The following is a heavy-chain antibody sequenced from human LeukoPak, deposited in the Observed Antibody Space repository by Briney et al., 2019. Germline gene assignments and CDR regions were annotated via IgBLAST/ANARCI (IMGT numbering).Heavy chain of an antibody. CDR2: IYYSGST. CDR3: ARSFLLRYFDWLSQFDP. Sequence: SETLSLNRTVPGGSIKSSSYYWGWIRQPPGEGLEWIGGIYYSGSTYYNPSLKSRVTISVDSSKNQFSLKLSSVTAADTAVYYCARSFLLRYFDWLSQFDPWGQGTLVTVSS. J-gene: IGHJ5*02. D-gene: IGHD3-9*01. V-gene: IGHV4-39*07. CDR1: GGSIKSSSYY.